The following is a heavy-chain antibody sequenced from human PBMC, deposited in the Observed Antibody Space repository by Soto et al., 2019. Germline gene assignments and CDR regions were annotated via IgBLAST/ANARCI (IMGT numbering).Heavy chain of an antibody. CDR2: INHSGST. CDR3: ARAYVLRFLEWYRGVYFDY. V-gene: IGHV4-34*01. Sequence: SETLSLTCAVYGGSFGGYYWSWIRQPPGKGLEWIGEINHSGSTNYNPSLKSRVTISVDTSKNQFSLKLSSVTAADTAVYYCARAYVLRFLEWYRGVYFDYWGQGTLVTVSS. CDR1: GGSFGGYY. D-gene: IGHD3-3*01. J-gene: IGHJ4*02.